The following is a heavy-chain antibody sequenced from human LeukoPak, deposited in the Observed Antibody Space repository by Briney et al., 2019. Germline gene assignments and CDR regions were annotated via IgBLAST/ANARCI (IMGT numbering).Heavy chain of an antibody. D-gene: IGHD3-10*01. Sequence: PGGSLRLSCAASGFTFDDYAMHWVRQAPGKGLEWVSGISWNSGSIGYADSVKGRFTISRDNAKNSLYLQMNSLRAEDTAVYYCARDYYGRFGYWGQGTLVTVSS. CDR3: ARDYYGRFGY. J-gene: IGHJ4*02. CDR2: ISWNSGSI. V-gene: IGHV3-9*01. CDR1: GFTFDDYA.